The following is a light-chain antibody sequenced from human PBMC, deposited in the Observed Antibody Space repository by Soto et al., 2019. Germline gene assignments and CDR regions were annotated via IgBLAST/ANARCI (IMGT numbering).Light chain of an antibody. CDR2: STN. CDR3: VLYMGSGGWV. V-gene: IGLV8-61*01. Sequence: QAVVTQEPSFSVSPGGTVTLTCGLDSGSVSPSYYPSWYQQTPGQAPRTLIYSTNTRSSGVPDRFSGSILGNKAALTITGAQADDESDYYCVLYMGSGGWVFGVVTQLTVL. CDR1: SGSVSPSYY. J-gene: IGLJ3*02.